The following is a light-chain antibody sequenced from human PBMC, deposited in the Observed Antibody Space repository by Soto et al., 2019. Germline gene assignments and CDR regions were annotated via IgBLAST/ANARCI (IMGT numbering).Light chain of an antibody. V-gene: IGLV2-14*01. Sequence: QSALTQPASVSGSPGQSITISCTGTSSDVGGYNYVSWYQQQSGKAPKLMIHEVSNRPSGIPDRFSGSKSGSSATLGITGLQTGDEADYYCGTWDTSLSGVVFGGWTKLTVL. CDR3: GTWDTSLSGVV. CDR2: EVS. J-gene: IGLJ2*01. CDR1: SSDVGGYNY.